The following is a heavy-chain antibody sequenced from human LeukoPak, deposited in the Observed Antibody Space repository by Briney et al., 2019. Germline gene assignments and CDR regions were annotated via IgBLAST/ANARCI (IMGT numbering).Heavy chain of an antibody. CDR1: GGSISSGGYS. D-gene: IGHD6-13*01. CDR3: ASTNSYSSSWYDY. J-gene: IGHJ4*02. Sequence: PSETLSLTCAVSGGSISSGGYSWSWIRQPPGKGLEWIGYIYHSGSTYYNPSLKSRVTISVDRSKNQFSLKLSSVTAADTAVYYCASTNSYSSSWYDYWGQGTLVTVSS. CDR2: IYHSGST. V-gene: IGHV4-30-2*01.